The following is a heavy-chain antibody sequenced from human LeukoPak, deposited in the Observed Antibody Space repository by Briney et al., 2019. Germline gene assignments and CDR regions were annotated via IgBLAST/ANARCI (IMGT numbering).Heavy chain of an antibody. D-gene: IGHD3-22*01. V-gene: IGHV3-23*01. J-gene: IGHJ4*02. CDR2: INGSGGST. CDR3: AKGSGSSGYRYYFDY. Sequence: GGSLRLSCAASGFTFSTYAMGWVRQAPRKGLKSVSTINGSGGSTYHEDSVKGRFTISRDNSKNTLYLQMNSLRGEDTAIYYCAKGSGSSGYRYYFDYWGQGILVTVSS. CDR1: GFTFSTYA.